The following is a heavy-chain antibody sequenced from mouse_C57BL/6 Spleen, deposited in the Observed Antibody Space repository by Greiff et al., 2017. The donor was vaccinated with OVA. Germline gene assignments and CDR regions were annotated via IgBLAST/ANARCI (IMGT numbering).Heavy chain of an antibody. CDR1: GYAFSSYW. CDR3: ARSGIVRYFDV. J-gene: IGHJ1*03. D-gene: IGHD2-5*01. V-gene: IGHV1-80*01. CDR2: IYPGDGDT. Sequence: QVQLKQSGAELVKPGASVKISCKASGYAFSSYWMNWVKQRPGKGLEWIGQIYPGDGDTNYNGKFKGKATLTADKSSSTAYMQLSSLTSEDSAVYFCARSGIVRYFDVWGTGTTVTVSS.